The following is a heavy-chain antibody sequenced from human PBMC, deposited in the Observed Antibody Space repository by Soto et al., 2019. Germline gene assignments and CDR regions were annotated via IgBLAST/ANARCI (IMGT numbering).Heavy chain of an antibody. CDR1: GYTFTSYG. CDR3: ARSPPLGSSGWYDAFDI. D-gene: IGHD6-19*01. Sequence: GASVKVSCKASGYTFTSYGISWVRQAPGQGLEWMGWISAYNGNTNYAQKLQGRVTMTTDTSTSTAYMELRSLRSDDTAVYYCARSPPLGSSGWYDAFDIWGQGTMVTVSS. J-gene: IGHJ3*02. V-gene: IGHV1-18*04. CDR2: ISAYNGNT.